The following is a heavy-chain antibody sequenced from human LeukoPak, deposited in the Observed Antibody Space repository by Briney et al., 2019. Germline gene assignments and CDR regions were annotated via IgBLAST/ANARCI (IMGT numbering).Heavy chain of an antibody. D-gene: IGHD3-22*01. J-gene: IGHJ4*02. V-gene: IGHV4-39*07. Sequence: PSETMSLTCTVSGGSISSSSYYWGWMRQPPGKGLEWIGSIYYSGSNYYNPSLKSRVTISVDTSKNQFSLKLSSVTAADTAVYYCARGDDYYDSSGYPYYFDYWGQGTLVTVSS. CDR1: GGSISSSSYY. CDR3: ARGDDYYDSSGYPYYFDY. CDR2: IYYSGSN.